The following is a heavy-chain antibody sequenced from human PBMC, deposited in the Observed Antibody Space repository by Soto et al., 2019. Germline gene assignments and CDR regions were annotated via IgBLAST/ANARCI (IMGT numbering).Heavy chain of an antibody. D-gene: IGHD3-16*01. CDR2: IIPLFDTP. V-gene: IGHV1-69*06. J-gene: IGHJ6*02. Sequence: SVKVSCKASGGTFSNFAISWVRQAPGQGLEWMGGIIPLFDTPNYAQKFQDRVTITADKSTSTVYMDLSSLRSEDTALYYCARGPHYDYIHRAGYYYGMDVWGPGTTVTVSS. CDR1: GGTFSNFA. CDR3: ARGPHYDYIHRAGYYYGMDV.